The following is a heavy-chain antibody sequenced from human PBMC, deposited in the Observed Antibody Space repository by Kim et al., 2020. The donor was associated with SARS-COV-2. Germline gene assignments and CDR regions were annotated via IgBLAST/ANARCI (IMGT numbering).Heavy chain of an antibody. CDR1: GGSISSSNW. CDR2: IYHSGST. CDR3: ASFATTVTHPGPALDY. V-gene: IGHV4-4*02. Sequence: SETLSLTCAVSGGSISSSNWWSWVRQPPGKGLEWIGEIYHSGSTNYNPSLKSRVTISVDKSKNQFSLKLSSVTAADTAVYYCASFATTVTHPGPALDYWVQGTLVTVSS. J-gene: IGHJ4*02. D-gene: IGHD4-17*01.